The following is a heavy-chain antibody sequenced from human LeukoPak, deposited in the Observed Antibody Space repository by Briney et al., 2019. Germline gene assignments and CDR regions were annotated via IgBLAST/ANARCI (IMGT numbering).Heavy chain of an antibody. D-gene: IGHD6-13*01. Sequence: PSETLSLTCTVSGGSISSYYWSWIRQPAGEGLEWIGRIYTSGSTNYNPSLKRRVTMSVDTSKNQSSLKLSSVTAADTAVYYCAREGRGSSWYYDNYWGQGTLVTVSS. CDR2: IYTSGST. V-gene: IGHV4-4*07. J-gene: IGHJ4*02. CDR1: GGSISSYY. CDR3: AREGRGSSWYYDNY.